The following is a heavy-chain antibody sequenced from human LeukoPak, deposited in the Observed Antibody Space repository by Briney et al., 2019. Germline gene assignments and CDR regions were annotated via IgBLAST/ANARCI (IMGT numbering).Heavy chain of an antibody. CDR2: ISYSGSA. J-gene: IGHJ4*02. CDR1: GGSISSYH. V-gene: IGHV4-59*08. D-gene: IGHD6-25*01. Sequence: SETLSLTCSVSGGSISSYHWGWIRQPPGRGLEWIGYISYSGSANYNPSLKSRVAILGDTSKNQCSLKLTSVTAADTAVYYCARHSSGYFDFWGQGTLVTVSS. CDR3: ARHSSGYFDF.